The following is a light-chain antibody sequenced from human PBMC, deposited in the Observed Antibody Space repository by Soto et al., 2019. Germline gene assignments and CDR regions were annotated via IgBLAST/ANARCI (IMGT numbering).Light chain of an antibody. V-gene: IGKV3D-15*01. CDR2: GAS. Sequence: EIGLTQSAGTLSLSAGERATLSCTASQSVSNNYLAWYQQKPRQAPRLLIYGASNRATGIPDRFSGSGSGTEFTPTISSLQSQDFAVYYCQQYNNWPPITFGQGTRLEIK. CDR1: QSVSNN. CDR3: QQYNNWPPIT. J-gene: IGKJ5*01.